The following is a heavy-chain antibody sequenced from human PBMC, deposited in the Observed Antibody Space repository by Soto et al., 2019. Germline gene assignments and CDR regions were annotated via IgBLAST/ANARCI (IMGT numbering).Heavy chain of an antibody. Sequence: QVQLQESGPGLVKPSETLSLTCTVSGGSISSYYWSWIRQPPGKGLEWIGYISYSGSTNYNPFLKSRVTISVDTSKNQFSLKLSSVTAADTAVYYWARARLSRSGWFDPLGQGTLVTVSS. D-gene: IGHD3-3*01. CDR2: ISYSGST. V-gene: IGHV4-59*01. CDR1: GGSISSYY. CDR3: ARARLSRSGWFDP. J-gene: IGHJ5*02.